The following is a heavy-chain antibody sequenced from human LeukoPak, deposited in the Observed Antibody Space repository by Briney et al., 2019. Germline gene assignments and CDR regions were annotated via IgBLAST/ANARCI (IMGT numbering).Heavy chain of an antibody. CDR3: ARDQELLLRGGFDY. J-gene: IGHJ4*02. V-gene: IGHV3-11*01. CDR1: GFTFSDYY. CDR2: ISSSGSTI. Sequence: PGGSLRLSCAASGFTFSDYYMSWIRQAPGNRLEWVSYISSSGSTIYYADSVKGRFTISRDNAKNSLYLQMNSLRAEDTAVYYCARDQELLLRGGFDYWGQGTLVTVSS. D-gene: IGHD2-15*01.